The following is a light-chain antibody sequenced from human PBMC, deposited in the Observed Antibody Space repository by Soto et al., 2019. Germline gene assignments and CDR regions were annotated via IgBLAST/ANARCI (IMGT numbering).Light chain of an antibody. Sequence: QSVLTQPASVSGSPGQSITISCSGTSSTVGGLIVFSWDQQHPGKAPKVIIYEGIKRPSGVSNRFSGSNSGSTASLTISGLQAEDEADYYCCSYVGATTYVFGTGTKVTVL. CDR3: CSYVGATTYV. CDR1: SSTVGGLIV. V-gene: IGLV2-23*01. J-gene: IGLJ1*01. CDR2: EGI.